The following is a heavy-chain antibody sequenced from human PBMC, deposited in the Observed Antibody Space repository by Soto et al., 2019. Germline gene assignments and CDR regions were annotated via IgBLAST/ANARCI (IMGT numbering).Heavy chain of an antibody. Sequence: GGSLRLSCAASGFTFSSYAMHWVRQAPGKGLEWVAVISYDGSNKYYADSVKGRFTISRDNAKNSLYLQMNSLRAEDTAVYYCARDRYSYYDFWSGSLPYYYFGMDVWGQGTTVTVSS. CDR3: ARDRYSYYDFWSGSLPYYYFGMDV. D-gene: IGHD3-3*01. J-gene: IGHJ6*02. CDR1: GFTFSSYA. CDR2: ISYDGSNK. V-gene: IGHV3-30-3*01.